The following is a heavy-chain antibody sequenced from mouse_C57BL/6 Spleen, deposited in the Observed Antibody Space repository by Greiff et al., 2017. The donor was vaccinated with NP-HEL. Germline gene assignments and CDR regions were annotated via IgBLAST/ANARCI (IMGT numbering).Heavy chain of an antibody. CDR2: INPNNGGT. D-gene: IGHD1-1*01. V-gene: IGHV1-26*01. CDR3: ARRYGYYDGRSYAMDY. Sequence: EVQLQQSGPELVKPGASVKISCKASGYTFTDYYMNWVKQSHGKSLEWIGDINPNNGGTSYNQKFKGKATLTVDKSSSTAYMELRSLTSEDSAVYYCARRYGYYDGRSYAMDYWGQGTSVTVSS. CDR1: GYTFTDYY. J-gene: IGHJ4*01.